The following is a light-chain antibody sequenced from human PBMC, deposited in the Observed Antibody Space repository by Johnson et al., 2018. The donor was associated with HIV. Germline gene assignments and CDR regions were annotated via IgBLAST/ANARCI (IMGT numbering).Light chain of an antibody. Sequence: SVLTQPPSVSAAPGQKVTISCSGSSSNIGNNYVSWYQQLPGTAPKLLIYDNNKRPSGIPDRFSGSKSGTSATLGITGLPTGDEADYYCGTWDSSLRLFGTGTKVTVL. CDR3: GTWDSSLRL. CDR1: SSNIGNNY. J-gene: IGLJ1*01. V-gene: IGLV1-51*01. CDR2: DNN.